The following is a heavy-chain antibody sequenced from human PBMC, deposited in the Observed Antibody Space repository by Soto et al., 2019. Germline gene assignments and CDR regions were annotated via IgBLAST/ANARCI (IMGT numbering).Heavy chain of an antibody. D-gene: IGHD6-19*01. J-gene: IGHJ4*02. V-gene: IGHV1-2*02. CDR3: AREASAVISPAY. Sequence: ASVKVSCKASGYIFTAYSMHWVRQAPGQGLEWVGWFNPNSGDTIYAQKFQGRVTLTGDTSISTAYMELYSLTSDDTAVYYCAREASAVISPAYWGKGTLVTVSS. CDR1: GYIFTAYS. CDR2: FNPNSGDT.